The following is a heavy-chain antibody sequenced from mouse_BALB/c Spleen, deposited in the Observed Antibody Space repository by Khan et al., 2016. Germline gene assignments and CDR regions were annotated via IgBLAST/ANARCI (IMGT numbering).Heavy chain of an antibody. D-gene: IGHD2-3*01. CDR2: INSDGSAI. CDR3: MRDDGYYWYFDV. J-gene: IGHJ1*01. CDR1: GFTFSGFW. Sequence: EVQLLATGGGLVQPGGSRGLSCEGSGFTFSGFWMSWVRQTPGKTLEWIGDINSDGSAINYAPSIKDRFTIFRDNDKSTLYLQMSNVRSEDTATYFCMRDDGYYWYFDVWGAGTTVTVSS. V-gene: IGHV11-2*02.